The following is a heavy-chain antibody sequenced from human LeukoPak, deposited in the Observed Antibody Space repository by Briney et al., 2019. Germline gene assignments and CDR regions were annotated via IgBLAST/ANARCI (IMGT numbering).Heavy chain of an antibody. Sequence: SETLSLTCAVYGGSFSGYYWSWIRQPPGKGLEWIGEINHSGSTNYNPSLKSRVTISVDTSRNQFSLKLSSVTAADTAVYYCARVAYGSGPADAFDIWGQGTMVTVSS. V-gene: IGHV4-34*01. CDR1: GGSFSGYY. CDR3: ARVAYGSGPADAFDI. D-gene: IGHD3-10*01. CDR2: INHSGST. J-gene: IGHJ3*02.